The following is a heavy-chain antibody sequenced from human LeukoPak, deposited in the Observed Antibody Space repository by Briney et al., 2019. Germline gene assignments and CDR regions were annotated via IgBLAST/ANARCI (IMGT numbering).Heavy chain of an antibody. CDR1: GGSISRYY. CDR3: ARHMGLGYTYFYPYFDY. V-gene: IGHV4-59*08. D-gene: IGHD1-1*01. J-gene: IGHJ4*01. Sequence: SETLSLTCTVSGGSISRYYWSWIRQPPGKGLEWIGYVYYSGSTNYNPSLKSRVTISVDTSKNQFSLKLSSVPAADTAVYYCARHMGLGYTYFYPYFDYWGQGTLVTVSS. CDR2: VYYSGST.